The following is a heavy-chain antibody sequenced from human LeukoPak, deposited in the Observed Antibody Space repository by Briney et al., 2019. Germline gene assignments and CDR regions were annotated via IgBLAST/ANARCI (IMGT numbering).Heavy chain of an antibody. J-gene: IGHJ4*02. D-gene: IGHD5-18*01. V-gene: IGHV3-21*01. CDR1: GFTFSSYS. Sequence: GGSLRLSCAASGFTFSSYSMNWVRQAPGKGLEWCSSISSSSSYIYYAYSVKGRFTISRDNSKDSLYLQMNSLRAEDTAVYYCAREGHSYGTPSHFDYWGQGTLVTVSS. CDR2: ISSSSSYI. CDR3: AREGHSYGTPSHFDY.